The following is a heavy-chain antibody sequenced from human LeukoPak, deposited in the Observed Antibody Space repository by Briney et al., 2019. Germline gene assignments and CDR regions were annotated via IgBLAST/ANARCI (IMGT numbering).Heavy chain of an antibody. CDR3: ARDEDPYAFDI. V-gene: IGHV1-2*02. J-gene: IGHJ3*02. Sequence: ASVKVSCKASGYTLNGYYMHSVRQAPGQGLEWMGWINPYSGGTNYAQKFQGRVTMTRDTSISTAYMELSRLRSDDTAMYYCARDEDPYAFDIWGQGTMVTVSS. D-gene: IGHD2-15*01. CDR2: INPYSGGT. CDR1: GYTLNGYY.